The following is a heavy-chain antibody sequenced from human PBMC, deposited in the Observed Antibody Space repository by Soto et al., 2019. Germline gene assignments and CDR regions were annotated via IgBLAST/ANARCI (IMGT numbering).Heavy chain of an antibody. CDR3: ARLIGNSWLDS. CDR2: IYYSGST. CDR1: GGSISSSSYY. J-gene: IGHJ5*01. Sequence: PSENLSLTCTVSGGSISSSSYYWGWIRQPPGKGLEWIGSIYYSGSTYYNPSLKSRVTISVDTSKNQFSLKLSSVTAADTAVYYCARLIGNSWLDSWGQGTLVTVSS. V-gene: IGHV4-39*01.